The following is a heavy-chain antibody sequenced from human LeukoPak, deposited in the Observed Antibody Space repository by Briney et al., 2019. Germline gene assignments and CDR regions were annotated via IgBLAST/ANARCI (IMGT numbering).Heavy chain of an antibody. J-gene: IGHJ5*02. CDR2: ISAYNGNT. CDR1: GYTFTSYG. D-gene: IGHD3-22*01. Sequence: ASVKVSCKASGYTFTSYGISWVRQTPGQRLEWMGWISAYNGNTNYAQKLQGIVTMTTDTSTSTAYMELRSLRFDDTAVYYCARDQVDYYDSSGYFGPWGQGTLVTVSS. V-gene: IGHV1-18*01. CDR3: ARDQVDYYDSSGYFGP.